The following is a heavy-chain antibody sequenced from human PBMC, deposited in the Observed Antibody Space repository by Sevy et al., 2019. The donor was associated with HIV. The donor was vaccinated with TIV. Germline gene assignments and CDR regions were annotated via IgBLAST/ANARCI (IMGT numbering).Heavy chain of an antibody. Sequence: GGSLRLSCAASGFTFSNYAISWVRQAPGKGLEWVSGISGIGGSTYYADSVKGRFTISRDNSKNTLYLQMSSLRAEDTAVYYCARNPGYCSGGTCYWYFDLWGRGTLVTVSS. D-gene: IGHD2-15*01. CDR3: ARNPGYCSGGTCYWYFDL. CDR2: ISGIGGST. CDR1: GFTFSNYA. J-gene: IGHJ2*01. V-gene: IGHV3-23*01.